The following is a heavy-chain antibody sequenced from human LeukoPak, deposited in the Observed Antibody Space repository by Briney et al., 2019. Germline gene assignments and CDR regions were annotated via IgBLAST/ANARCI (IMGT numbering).Heavy chain of an antibody. CDR3: AKGGNYYGSGNNWFDP. Sequence: PGRSLRLSCAASGFTFSSYGMHGVRQAPGKGLEGVAVISYDGSNKYYADSVKGRFTISRDNSKNTLYLQMNSLRAEDTAVYYCAKGGNYYGSGNNWFDPWGQGTLVTVSS. J-gene: IGHJ5*02. D-gene: IGHD3-10*01. CDR1: GFTFSSYG. CDR2: ISYDGSNK. V-gene: IGHV3-30*18.